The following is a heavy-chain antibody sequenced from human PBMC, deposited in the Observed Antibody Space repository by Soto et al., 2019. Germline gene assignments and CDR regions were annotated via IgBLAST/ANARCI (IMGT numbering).Heavy chain of an antibody. CDR2: IIPILGIA. Sequence: SVKVSCKASGGTFSSYTISWVRQAPGQGLEWMGRIIPILGIANYAQKFQGRVTITADKSTSTAYMELSSLRSEDTAVYYCARGSWHGDYYYCYYMDVWGKGTTVTVSS. CDR1: GGTFSSYT. CDR3: ARGSWHGDYYYCYYMDV. D-gene: IGHD4-17*01. V-gene: IGHV1-69*02. J-gene: IGHJ6*03.